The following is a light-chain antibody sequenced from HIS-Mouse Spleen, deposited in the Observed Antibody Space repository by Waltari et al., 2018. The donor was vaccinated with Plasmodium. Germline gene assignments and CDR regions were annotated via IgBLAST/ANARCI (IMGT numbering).Light chain of an antibody. Sequence: SYELTQTPSVSVSPGQTALITCSGDALPTKYAYWYQQKSGQAPVLVIYEDSKRPSGIPERFSGSSSGTMATLTISGDQVEDEADYYCYSKDSSGNHRVFGGGTKLTVL. CDR3: YSKDSSGNHRV. J-gene: IGLJ3*02. CDR1: ALPTKY. CDR2: EDS. V-gene: IGLV3-10*01.